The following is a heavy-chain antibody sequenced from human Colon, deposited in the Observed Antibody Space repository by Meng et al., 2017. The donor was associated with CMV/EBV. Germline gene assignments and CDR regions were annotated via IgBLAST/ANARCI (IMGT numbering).Heavy chain of an antibody. Sequence: SAKVSCKASGVTFTTSAVQWVRQSRGQRPEWIGWVVVASGSTNYAQKFQGRIAITRDVSTSTAYMELGNLRSEDTAVYYCAFCTTARCYGNFDPWGQGTLVTVSS. CDR3: AFCTTARCYGNFDP. D-gene: IGHD2-8*01. CDR2: VVVASGST. J-gene: IGHJ5*02. CDR1: GVTFTTSA. V-gene: IGHV1-58*01.